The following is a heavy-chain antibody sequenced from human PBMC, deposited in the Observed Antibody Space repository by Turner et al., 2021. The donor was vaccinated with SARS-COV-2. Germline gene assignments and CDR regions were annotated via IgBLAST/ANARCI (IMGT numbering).Heavy chain of an antibody. V-gene: IGHV3-23*01. J-gene: IGHJ4*02. Sequence: EVQLLESGGGLVQTGGSLRLSCAASGFTFSSYAMSWVGQAPGKGLEWVSAISGSGVSTYYADSVKGRFTISRDNSKNTLYLQRNSLRAEDTAVYYCAKDLGGYFYYWGQGTLVTVSS. CDR2: ISGSGVST. CDR3: AKDLGGYFYY. CDR1: GFTFSSYA. D-gene: IGHD2-15*01.